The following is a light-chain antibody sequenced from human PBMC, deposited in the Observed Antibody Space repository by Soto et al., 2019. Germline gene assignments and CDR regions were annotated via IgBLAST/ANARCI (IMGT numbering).Light chain of an antibody. V-gene: IGKV1-9*01. CDR3: QQLYSYPLT. CDR1: QGITSY. CDR2: AAS. Sequence: IQVTQSPSSLSASVGDTVNIIFPDSQGITSYLAWYQQKPGKAPKLLIYAASALQTGVSSRFSGSGYGTDFALTISNLQTEDFATYFCQQLYSYPLTFGGGTKVDIK. J-gene: IGKJ4*01.